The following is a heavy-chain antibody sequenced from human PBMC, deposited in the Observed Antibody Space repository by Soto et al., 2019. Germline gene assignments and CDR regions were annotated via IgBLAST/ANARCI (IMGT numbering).Heavy chain of an antibody. V-gene: IGHV3-48*01. J-gene: IGHJ4*02. Sequence: PGGSLRLSCAAAGFSFNTFGMNWVRQAPGKGLEWISYISSSSTYYADSVKGRFTISRDEAKNSVFLQMNSLRVEDTAVYYCASIQSSAWYKTSFDSWGQGTLVTVSS. CDR3: ASIQSSAWYKTSFDS. CDR2: ISSSST. CDR1: GFSFNTFG. D-gene: IGHD6-19*01.